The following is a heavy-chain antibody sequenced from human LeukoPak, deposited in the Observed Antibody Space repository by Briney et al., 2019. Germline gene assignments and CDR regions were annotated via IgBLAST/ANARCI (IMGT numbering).Heavy chain of an antibody. D-gene: IGHD3-16*01. CDR3: ARDRGRGEDYFDY. J-gene: IGHJ4*02. V-gene: IGHV3-53*01. CDR1: GFTVSSNS. Sequence: GGSLRLSCTVSGFTVSSNSMSWVRQAPGKGLEWVSFIYSDNTHYADSVKGRFTISRDNAKNSLYLQMNSLRAEDTAVYYRARDRGRGEDYFDYWGQGTLVTVSS. CDR2: IYSDNT.